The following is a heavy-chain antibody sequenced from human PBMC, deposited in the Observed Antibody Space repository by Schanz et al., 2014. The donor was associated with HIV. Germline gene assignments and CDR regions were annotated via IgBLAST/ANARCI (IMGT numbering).Heavy chain of an antibody. CDR2: FYDSGST. V-gene: IGHV4-59*01. CDR1: GDSISTYY. J-gene: IGHJ4*02. D-gene: IGHD3-10*01. Sequence: QVPLQESGPGLLKPSETLSLTCTVSGDSISTYYWSWIRQAPGKGLEWIGYFYDSGSTNYNPSLKSRVTISGDTSKNHLYLKLRSVTATDTDVYYCARVIGGSGSYWPFDYWGQGALVTVSS. CDR3: ARVIGGSGSYWPFDY.